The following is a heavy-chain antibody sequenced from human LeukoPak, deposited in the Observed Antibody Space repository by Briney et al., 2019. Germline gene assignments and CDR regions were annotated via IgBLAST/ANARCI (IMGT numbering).Heavy chain of an antibody. CDR3: AKGVPRAYYYDSSGYYYFDY. V-gene: IGHV3-23*01. J-gene: IGHJ4*02. Sequence: PGGSLRLSCAASGFTFSSYAMSWVRQAPGKGLEWVSAISGSGGSTYYADSVKGRFTISRDNSKNTLYLQMNSLRAEDTAVYYCAKGVPRAYYYDSSGYYYFDYWGQGTLVTVSS. CDR2: ISGSGGST. CDR1: GFTFSSYA. D-gene: IGHD3-22*01.